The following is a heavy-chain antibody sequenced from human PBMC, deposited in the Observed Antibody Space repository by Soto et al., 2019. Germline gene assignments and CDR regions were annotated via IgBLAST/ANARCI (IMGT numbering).Heavy chain of an antibody. CDR2: INPNSGGT. J-gene: IGHJ4*02. CDR3: ARVKLPGIAAALFDY. CDR1: GYTFTGYY. V-gene: IGHV1-2*02. D-gene: IGHD6-13*01. Sequence: QVPLVQSGAEVKKPGASVKVSCKASGYTFTGYYIHWVRQAPGQGLEWMGWINPNSGGTNSAQKFQGRVTMTRDTSITTAYMELSRLRSDDTAVYYCARVKLPGIAAALFDYWGQGTLVTVSS.